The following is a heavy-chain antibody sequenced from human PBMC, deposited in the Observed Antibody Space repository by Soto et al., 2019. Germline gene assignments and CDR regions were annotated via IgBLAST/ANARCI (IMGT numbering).Heavy chain of an antibody. V-gene: IGHV3-9*01. J-gene: IGHJ6*02. CDR1: GFTFDDYA. Sequence: GGSLRLSCAASGFTFDDYAMHWVRQAPGKGLEWVSGISWNSGSIGYADSVKGRFTISRDNAKNSLYLQMNSLRAEDTALYYCAKEVGYSSSSPYYYYGMDVWGQGTTVTVSS. D-gene: IGHD6-6*01. CDR3: AKEVGYSSSSPYYYYGMDV. CDR2: ISWNSGSI.